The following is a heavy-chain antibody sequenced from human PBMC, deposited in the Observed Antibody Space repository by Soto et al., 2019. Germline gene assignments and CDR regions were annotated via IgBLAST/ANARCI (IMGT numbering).Heavy chain of an antibody. Sequence: SVKVSCKASGGTFSSYAISWVRQAPGQGLEWMGGIIPIFGTANYAQKFQGRVTITADESTSTAYMELSSLRPEDTAVYYCARVGAGPVEDAFDIWGQGTMVTVS. D-gene: IGHD3-16*01. CDR1: GGTFSSYA. V-gene: IGHV1-69*13. CDR2: IIPIFGTA. CDR3: ARVGAGPVEDAFDI. J-gene: IGHJ3*02.